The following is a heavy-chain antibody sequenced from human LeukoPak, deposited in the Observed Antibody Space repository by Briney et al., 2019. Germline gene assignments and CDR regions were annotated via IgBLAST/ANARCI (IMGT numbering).Heavy chain of an antibody. J-gene: IGHJ3*02. D-gene: IGHD2-21*02. CDR3: TRAYCGGDCYPFPRDAFDI. Sequence: GGSLRLSCTASGVTFGEDAMNLFRQAPGKGLKWVGFIRSKTYGGTTEYAASVKGRFTISRDDSKSIAYLQMNSLKTEDTAVYYCTRAYCGGDCYPFPRDAFDIWGQGTRVTVSS. CDR2: IRSKTYGGTT. V-gene: IGHV3-49*03. CDR1: GVTFGEDA.